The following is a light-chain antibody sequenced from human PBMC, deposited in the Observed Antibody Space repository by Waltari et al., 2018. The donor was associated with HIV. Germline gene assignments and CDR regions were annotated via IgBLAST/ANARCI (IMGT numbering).Light chain of an antibody. J-gene: IGLJ3*02. CDR2: TNN. CDR3: AAWDDSLNGWV. Sequence: QSVLTQPPSASGTPVQRVTISCSGSSSNIGSNTVNWYHQLPGTAPKLLIYTNNQRPSGVPDRFSGSKSGTSASLAISGLQSEDEADYYCAAWDDSLNGWVFGGGTKLTVL. CDR1: SSNIGSNT. V-gene: IGLV1-44*01.